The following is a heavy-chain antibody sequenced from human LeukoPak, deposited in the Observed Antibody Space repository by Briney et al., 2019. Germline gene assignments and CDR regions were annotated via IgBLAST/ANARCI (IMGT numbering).Heavy chain of an antibody. J-gene: IGHJ4*02. D-gene: IGHD3-10*01. CDR1: GFTFSSYG. CDR3: TKGRFGELFRGSIFDC. Sequence: PGGSLRLSCAASGFTFSSYGMHWVRQAPGKGLEWVAFISYDGRKKYYADSVEGRFTISRDNSNNTLYLQMNSLRAEDTAVYYCTKGRFGELFRGSIFDCWGQGTLVTVSS. V-gene: IGHV3-30*18. CDR2: ISYDGRKK.